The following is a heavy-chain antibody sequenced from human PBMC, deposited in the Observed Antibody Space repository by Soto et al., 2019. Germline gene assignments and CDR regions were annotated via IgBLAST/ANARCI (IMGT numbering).Heavy chain of an antibody. D-gene: IGHD2-15*01. V-gene: IGHV1-69*12. CDR2: IIPIFGTA. Sequence: QVQLVQSGAGVKKPGSSVKVSCKASGGTFSSYAISWVRQAPGQGLEWMGGIIPIFGTADYAQKFQGRVTITADESTSKAYMELSSLRSEDTAVYYCASVETQRYYYGMDVWGQGTTVTVSS. J-gene: IGHJ6*02. CDR1: GGTFSSYA. CDR3: ASVETQRYYYGMDV.